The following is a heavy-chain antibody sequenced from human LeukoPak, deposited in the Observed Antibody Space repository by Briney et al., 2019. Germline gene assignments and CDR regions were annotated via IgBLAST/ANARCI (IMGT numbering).Heavy chain of an antibody. CDR3: AKARYTGSPALDF. CDR1: GFTFSNND. D-gene: IGHD1-26*01. CDR2: TRYDESKT. J-gene: IGHJ4*02. Sequence: GGSLRLSCAASGFTFSNNDMHWVRQTPGKGLEWVAFTRYDESKTFYGDSVRGRFTISRDNSKNTLYLQMNSLTTDDSAVYNCAKARYTGSPALDFWGQGTLVTVSS. V-gene: IGHV3-30*02.